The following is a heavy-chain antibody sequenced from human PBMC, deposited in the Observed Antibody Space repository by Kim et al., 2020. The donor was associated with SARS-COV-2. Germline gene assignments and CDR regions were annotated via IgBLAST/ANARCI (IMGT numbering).Heavy chain of an antibody. J-gene: IGHJ4*02. CDR3: ARSYFESSGYLAY. Sequence: SAYSVRGRFTNSRDNGKNSLYLHMNSLRDEDTAVYYCARSYFESSGYLAYWGQGTLVTVSS. D-gene: IGHD3-22*01. V-gene: IGHV3-48*02.